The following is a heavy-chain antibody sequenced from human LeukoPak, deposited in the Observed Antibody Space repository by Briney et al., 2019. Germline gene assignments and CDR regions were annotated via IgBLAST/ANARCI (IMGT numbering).Heavy chain of an antibody. CDR2: ISSSSSYI. CDR1: GFTFSSYS. J-gene: IGHJ1*01. Sequence: GGSLRLSCAASGFTFSSYSMNWVRQAPGKGLEWVSSISSSSSYIYYADSVKGRFTISRDNAKNSLYLQMNSLRAEDTAVYYCARGDILTGWGTSPVYFQHWGQGTLVTVSS. V-gene: IGHV3-21*01. D-gene: IGHD3-9*01. CDR3: ARGDILTGWGTSPVYFQH.